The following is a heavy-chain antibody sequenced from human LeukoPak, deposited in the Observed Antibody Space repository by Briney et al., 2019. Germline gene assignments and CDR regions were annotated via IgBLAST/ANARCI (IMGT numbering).Heavy chain of an antibody. V-gene: IGHV1-69*04. CDR2: IIPILGIA. D-gene: IGHD1-26*01. J-gene: IGHJ4*02. CDR1: GGTFSSYA. CDR3: ARDRGGSYSMDY. Sequence: SVKVSCKASGGTFSSYAISWVRQAPGQGLEWMGRIIPILGIANYAQKFQGRVTITADKSTSTAYMELSSLRSEDTAVYYCARDRGGSYSMDYWGQGTLVTVPS.